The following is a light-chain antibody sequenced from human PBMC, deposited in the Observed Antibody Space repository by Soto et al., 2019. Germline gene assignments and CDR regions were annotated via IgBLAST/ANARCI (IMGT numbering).Light chain of an antibody. CDR1: SSNIGAGYD. Sequence: QSVLTQPPSVSGAPGQRVTISCTGTSSNIGAGYDVHWYQQVPGTSPKLLIFVNSNRPSGVPDRFSGSKSGTSASLAITGLQAEDEADYYGQSYDNSLSVHVVFGVGTKVTVL. V-gene: IGLV1-40*01. J-gene: IGLJ2*01. CDR2: VNS. CDR3: QSYDNSLSVHVV.